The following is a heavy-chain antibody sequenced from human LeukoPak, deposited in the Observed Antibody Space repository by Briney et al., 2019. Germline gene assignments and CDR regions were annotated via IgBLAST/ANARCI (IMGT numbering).Heavy chain of an antibody. CDR3: ARDDILYYYDSSGYSPHY. D-gene: IGHD3-22*01. Sequence: PGRSLRLYCAASGFTFSSYAMHWVRQAPGKGLEWVAVISYDGSNKYYADSVKGRFTIPRDNSKNTLYLQMNSLRAEDTAVYYCARDDILYYYDSSGYSPHYWGQGTLVTVSS. CDR2: ISYDGSNK. CDR1: GFTFSSYA. J-gene: IGHJ4*02. V-gene: IGHV3-30-3*01.